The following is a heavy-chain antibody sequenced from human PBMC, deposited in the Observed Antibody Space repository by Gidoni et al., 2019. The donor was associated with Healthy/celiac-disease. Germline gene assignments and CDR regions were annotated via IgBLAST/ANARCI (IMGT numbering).Heavy chain of an antibody. CDR3: AKDQGRSSGGYFDY. V-gene: IGHV3-23*01. CDR1: GVTLSSCA. CDR2: ISGSGSSK. Sequence: EVQLLESGGGVVRPGGSLGLSCAASGVTLSSCATSWVRQAPGKGLGWVAAISGSGSSKYYADSVKGRFTISRDNSKNTLYLQMNSLRAADTAVYYCAKDQGRSSGGYFDYWGQGTLVTVSS. D-gene: IGHD6-19*01. J-gene: IGHJ4*02.